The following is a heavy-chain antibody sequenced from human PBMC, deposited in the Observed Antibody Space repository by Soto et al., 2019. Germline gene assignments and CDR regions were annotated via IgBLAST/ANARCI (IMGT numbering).Heavy chain of an antibody. D-gene: IGHD3-22*01. V-gene: IGHV3-30-3*01. J-gene: IGHJ4*02. CDR1: GFTFSSYA. CDR3: ASRHYYDEGLDY. CDR2: ISYDGSNK. Sequence: QVQLVESGGGVVQPGRSLRLSCAASGFTFSSYAMLWVRQALGKGLEWVAVISYDGSNKYYADSVKGRFTISRDNSKNTLYLQMNSLRAEDTAVYYCASRHYYDEGLDYWGQGTLVTVSS.